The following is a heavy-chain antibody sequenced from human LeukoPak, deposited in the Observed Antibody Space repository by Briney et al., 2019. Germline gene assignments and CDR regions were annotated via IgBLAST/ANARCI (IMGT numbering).Heavy chain of an antibody. CDR1: GGSISSYY. D-gene: IGHD2/OR15-2a*01. CDR3: ARELCTTSTCYFDY. Sequence: PSETLSLTCSVSGGSISSYYWSWIRQPPGKGLEWIGYIYYTWSTNYNPSLKSRVPISLDTSKNQFSLKVNSVPAADTAVYYCARELCTTSTCYFDYWRQGTLVTVPS. J-gene: IGHJ4*02. V-gene: IGHV4-59*01. CDR2: IYYTWST.